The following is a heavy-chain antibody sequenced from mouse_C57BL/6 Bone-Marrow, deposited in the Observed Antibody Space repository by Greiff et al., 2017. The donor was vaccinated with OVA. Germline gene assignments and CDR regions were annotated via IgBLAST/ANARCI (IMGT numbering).Heavy chain of an antibody. CDR1: GYTFTDYY. V-gene: IGHV1-19*01. CDR3: ARDYYGSSYDY. CDR2: INPYNGGT. J-gene: IGHJ2*01. D-gene: IGHD1-1*01. Sequence: VQLQQSGPVLVKPGASVKMSCKASGYTFTDYYMNWVKQSHGKSLEWIGVINPYNGGTSYNQKFKGKATLTVDKSSSTAYMELNSLTSEDSAVYYCARDYYGSSYDYWGQGTTITVSS.